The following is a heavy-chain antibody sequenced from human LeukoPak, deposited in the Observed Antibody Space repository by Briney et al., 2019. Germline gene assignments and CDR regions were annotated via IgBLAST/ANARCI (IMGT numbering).Heavy chain of an antibody. CDR3: ARDLGNYDFWSGYLNWFDP. V-gene: IGHV3-21*01. J-gene: IGHJ5*02. CDR2: ISSSSSSYI. CDR1: GFTFSSYS. Sequence: GGSLRLSCAASGFTFSSYSMNRVRQAPGKGLEWVSSISSSSSSYIYYADSVKGRFTISRDNAKNSLYLQMNSLRAEDTAVYYCARDLGNYDFWSGYLNWFDPWGQGTLVTVSS. D-gene: IGHD3-3*01.